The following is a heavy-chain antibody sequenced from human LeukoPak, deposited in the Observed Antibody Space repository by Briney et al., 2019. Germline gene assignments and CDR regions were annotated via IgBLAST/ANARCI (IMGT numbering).Heavy chain of an antibody. V-gene: IGHV4-39*01. CDR3: ARHVDTAMAAPFDY. J-gene: IGHJ4*02. CDR2: IYYSGST. D-gene: IGHD5-18*01. Sequence: SETLSLTCTVSGGSISSSSYYWGWIRQPPGKGLEWIGSIYYSGSTYYNPSLKSRVTISVDTSKNQFSLKLSSVTAADTAVYYCARHVDTAMAAPFDYWGQGTLVTVSS. CDR1: GGSISSSSYY.